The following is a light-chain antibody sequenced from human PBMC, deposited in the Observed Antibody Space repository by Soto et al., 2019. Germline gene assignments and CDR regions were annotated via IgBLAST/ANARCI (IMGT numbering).Light chain of an antibody. Sequence: QSLLTQPPSVSGGPGQRVTISCTGSSSNIGAGYDVHWYQQLPGTAPKLLIYGNSNRPSGVPDRFSGSKSGTSASLAITGLQAEDEADYYCQSYDSSLSGSGVFGTGTKVTVL. CDR3: QSYDSSLSGSGV. CDR2: GNS. V-gene: IGLV1-40*01. J-gene: IGLJ1*01. CDR1: SSNIGAGYD.